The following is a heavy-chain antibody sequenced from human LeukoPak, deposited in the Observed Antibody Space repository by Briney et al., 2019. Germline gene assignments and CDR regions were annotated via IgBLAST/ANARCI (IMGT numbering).Heavy chain of an antibody. D-gene: IGHD4-17*01. CDR3: ARSETTVTYFDY. J-gene: IGHJ4*02. CDR1: GGSFSGYY. V-gene: IGHV4-34*01. CDR2: INHSGST. Sequence: SETLSLTCAVYGGSFSGYYCSWICQPPGKGLEWIGEINHSGSTNYNPSLKSRVTISVDTSKNQFSLKLSSVTAADTAVYYCARSETTVTYFDYWGQGTLVTVSS.